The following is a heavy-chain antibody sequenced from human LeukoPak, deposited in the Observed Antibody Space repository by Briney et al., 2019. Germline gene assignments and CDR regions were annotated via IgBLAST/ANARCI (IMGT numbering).Heavy chain of an antibody. CDR1: GFTFSSYA. V-gene: IGHV3-30-3*01. J-gene: IGHJ4*02. CDR2: ISYDGSNK. Sequence: GGSLRLSCAASGFTFSSYAMHWVRRAPGKGLEWVAVISYDGSNKYYADSVKGRFTISRDNAKNSLYLQMNSLRAEDTAVYYCAREEYGDHLWWGQGALVTVSS. D-gene: IGHD4-17*01. CDR3: AREEYGDHLW.